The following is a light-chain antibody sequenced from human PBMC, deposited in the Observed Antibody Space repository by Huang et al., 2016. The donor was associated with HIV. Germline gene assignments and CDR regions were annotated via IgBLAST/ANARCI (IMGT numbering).Light chain of an antibody. Sequence: DIQMTQSPSSLSASVGDRVTITCRASQDIRSNLAWFQQTPGKAPKSLIYDESTLQSGVPSKFSGNGYGTDFTLTISSLQPEDIATYYCQQSNTFPLTFGGGTKVEI. J-gene: IGKJ4*01. CDR2: DES. CDR3: QQSNTFPLT. V-gene: IGKV1-16*02. CDR1: QDIRSN.